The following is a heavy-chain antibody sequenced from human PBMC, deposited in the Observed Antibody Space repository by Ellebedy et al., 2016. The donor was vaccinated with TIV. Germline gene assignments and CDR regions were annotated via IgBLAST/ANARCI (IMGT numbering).Heavy chain of an antibody. CDR3: ARVKDDILTGYRTDYYYYYYMDV. J-gene: IGHJ6*03. D-gene: IGHD3-9*01. V-gene: IGHV3-21*01. CDR2: ISSSSSYI. CDR1: GFTFSSYS. Sequence: GESLKISXAASGFTFSSYSMNWVRQAPGKGLEWVSSISSSSSYIYYADSVKGRFTISRDNAKNSLYLQMNSLRAEDTAVYYCARVKDDILTGYRTDYYYYYYMDVWGKGTTVTVSS.